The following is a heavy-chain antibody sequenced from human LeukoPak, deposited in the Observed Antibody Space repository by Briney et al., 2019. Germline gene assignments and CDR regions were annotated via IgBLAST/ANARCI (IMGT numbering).Heavy chain of an antibody. J-gene: IGHJ4*02. V-gene: IGHV2-70*04. CDR3: ARTAGCSGTSCSCDY. Sequence: IPSETLSLTCVVSGGSISNDYWNWIRQPAGRDLEWLARIDWDDDKFYSPSLKTRLTISKDTSKNQVVLTMTNMDPVDTATYYCARTAGCSGTSCSCDYWGQGTLVTVSS. D-gene: IGHD2-2*01. CDR2: IDWDDDK. CDR1: GGSISNDY.